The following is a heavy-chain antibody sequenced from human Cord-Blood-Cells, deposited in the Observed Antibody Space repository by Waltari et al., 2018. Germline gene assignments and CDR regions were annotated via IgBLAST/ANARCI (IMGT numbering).Heavy chain of an antibody. J-gene: IGHJ3*02. CDR3: AKDAPLIVGATQAFDI. Sequence: EVQLLESGGGLVQPGGSLRLSCAACGFTFSSYAMSWVRQAPGKGLEWVSAISGSGGSTYYADSVKGRFTISRDNSKNTLYLQMNSLRAEDTAVYYCAKDAPLIVGATQAFDIWGQGTMVTVSS. CDR2: ISGSGGST. V-gene: IGHV3-23*01. CDR1: GFTFSSYA. D-gene: IGHD1-26*01.